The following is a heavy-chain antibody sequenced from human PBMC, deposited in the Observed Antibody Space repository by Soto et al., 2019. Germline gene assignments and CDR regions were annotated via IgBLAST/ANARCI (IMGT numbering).Heavy chain of an antibody. CDR1: GGTFSSYA. Sequence: SVKVSCKASGGTFSSYAISWVRQAPGQGLEWMGGIIPIFGTANYAQKFQGRVTITADESTSTAYMELSSLRSEDTAVYYCALSRSSGRFFDYWGQGTLVTVSS. D-gene: IGHD6-19*01. J-gene: IGHJ4*02. V-gene: IGHV1-69*13. CDR2: IIPIFGTA. CDR3: ALSRSSGRFFDY.